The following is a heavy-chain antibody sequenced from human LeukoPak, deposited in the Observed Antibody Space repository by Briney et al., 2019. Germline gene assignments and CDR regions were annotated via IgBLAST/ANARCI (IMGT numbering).Heavy chain of an antibody. CDR1: GYTFTSYA. CDR3: ARDGNGANWFDP. D-gene: IGHD1-1*01. J-gene: IGHJ5*02. V-gene: IGHV1-3*01. Sequence: ASVKVSCKASGYTFTSYAMHWVRQAPGQRLEWMGWINAGNGNTKYSQKFQGRVTMTRDTSTSTVYMELSSLRSEDTAVYYCARDGNGANWFDPWGQGTLVTVSS. CDR2: INAGNGNT.